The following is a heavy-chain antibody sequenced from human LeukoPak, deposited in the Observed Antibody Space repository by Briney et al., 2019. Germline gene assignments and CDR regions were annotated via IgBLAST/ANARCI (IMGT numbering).Heavy chain of an antibody. CDR2: IYHSGST. Sequence: SETLSLTCAVSGYSISSGYYWGWIRQPPGKGLEWIGSIYHSGSTYYNSSLKSRVTISGDTSKNQFSLKLSSVTAADMAVYYCARLAAAAGDFWGQGTLITVSS. D-gene: IGHD6-13*01. CDR3: ARLAAAAGDF. V-gene: IGHV4-38-2*01. J-gene: IGHJ4*02. CDR1: GYSISSGYY.